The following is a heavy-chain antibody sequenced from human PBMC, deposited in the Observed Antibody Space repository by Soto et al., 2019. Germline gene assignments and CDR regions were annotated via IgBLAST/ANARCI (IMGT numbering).Heavy chain of an antibody. Sequence: GGSLRLSCAASGFTFSSYSMNWVRQAPGKGLEWVSSISSSSSYIYYADSVKGRFTISRDNAKNSLYLQMNSLRAEDTAVYYCARDVIAAAGTFDYWGQGTLVTVSS. CDR1: GFTFSSYS. V-gene: IGHV3-21*01. CDR3: ARDVIAAAGTFDY. D-gene: IGHD6-13*01. CDR2: ISSSSSYI. J-gene: IGHJ4*02.